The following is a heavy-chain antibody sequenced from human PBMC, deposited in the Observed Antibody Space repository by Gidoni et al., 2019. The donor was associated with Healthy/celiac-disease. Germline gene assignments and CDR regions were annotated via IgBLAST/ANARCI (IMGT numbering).Heavy chain of an antibody. V-gene: IGHV3-23*01. Sequence: EVQLLESGGGLVQPGGSLRLSCAAPGFPFSSYAMGWVRQAPGKGLEWVSAISGRCGSTYYADSVKGRFTISRDNSKNTLYLQMNSLRAEDTAVYYCAKDGVAMVRGVIGYWGQGTLVTVSS. CDR1: GFPFSSYA. CDR3: AKDGVAMVRGVIGY. D-gene: IGHD3-10*01. J-gene: IGHJ4*02. CDR2: ISGRCGST.